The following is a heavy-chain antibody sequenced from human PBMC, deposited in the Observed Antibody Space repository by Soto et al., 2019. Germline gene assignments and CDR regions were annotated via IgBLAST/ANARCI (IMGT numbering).Heavy chain of an antibody. CDR1: GGSISSSSYY. Sequence: QLQLQESGPGLVKPSETLSLTCTVSGGSISSSSYYWGWIRQPPGKGLEWIGSINYSGSTYYNPSLKRRVTISVDTSKNQFSLKLSSVTAADTAVYYCARTLFGNYEYFDLWGRGTLVTVSS. CDR2: INYSGST. V-gene: IGHV4-39*01. CDR3: ARTLFGNYEYFDL. J-gene: IGHJ2*01. D-gene: IGHD1-7*01.